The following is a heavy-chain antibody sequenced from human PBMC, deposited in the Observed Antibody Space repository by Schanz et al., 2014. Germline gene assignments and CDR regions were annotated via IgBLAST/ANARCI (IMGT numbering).Heavy chain of an antibody. CDR1: GFSFSNYA. V-gene: IGHV3-23*04. D-gene: IGHD6-13*01. J-gene: IGHJ5*02. Sequence: DVQLVESGGGLVQPGGSLRLSCAASGFSFSNYALVWVRQPPGKGLEWISGISGFGTGAYYADSVKGRFSISRDNSKNTLYLQMDSLRAEDTAVYYCARGGGAAASTWGQGTLVTVSS. CDR3: ARGGGAAAST. CDR2: ISGFGTGA.